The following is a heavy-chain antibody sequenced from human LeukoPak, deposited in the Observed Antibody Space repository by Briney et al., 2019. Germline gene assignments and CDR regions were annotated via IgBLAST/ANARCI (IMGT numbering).Heavy chain of an antibody. CDR2: IYTGGTT. Sequence: GGSLRLSCAASGFTVSSNYMTWVRQAPGQGLEYVSLIYTGGTTFYADSVKGRFTISRDKSKNMLYLQMNSLRADDTAVYYCARVPSFGVRVGWFDPWGQGTLVTVSS. D-gene: IGHD3-16*01. J-gene: IGHJ5*02. V-gene: IGHV3-53*01. CDR1: GFTVSSNY. CDR3: ARVPSFGVRVGWFDP.